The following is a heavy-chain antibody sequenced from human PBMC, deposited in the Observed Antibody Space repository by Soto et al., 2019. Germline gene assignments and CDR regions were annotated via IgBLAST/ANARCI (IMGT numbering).Heavy chain of an antibody. CDR3: AKDRVVVPGLLYYYYYYMDV. D-gene: IGHD2-2*01. CDR2: IWYDGSNK. CDR1: GFTFSSYG. V-gene: IGHV3-30*02. Sequence: GGSLRLSCAASGFTFSSYGMHWVRQAPGKGLEWVAVIWYDGSNKYYADSVKGRFTISRDNSKNTLCLQMNSLRAEDTAVYYCAKDRVVVPGLLYYYYYYMDVWGKGTTVTVSS. J-gene: IGHJ6*03.